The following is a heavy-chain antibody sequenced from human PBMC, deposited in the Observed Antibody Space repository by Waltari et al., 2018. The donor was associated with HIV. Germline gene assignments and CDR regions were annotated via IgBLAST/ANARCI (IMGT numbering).Heavy chain of an antibody. CDR3: ARGAPPTYYDSSGYLDY. V-gene: IGHV1-46*03. D-gene: IGHD3-22*01. J-gene: IGHJ4*02. CDR1: GYTFTSYY. Sequence: QVQLVQSGAEVKKPGASVKVSCKASGYTFTSYYMHWVRQAPGQGLEWMGIINPSGGSTSYAQKFQGRVTMTRDTSTSTVYMELSSLRSEDTAVYYCARGAPPTYYDSSGYLDYWGQGTLVTVSS. CDR2: INPSGGST.